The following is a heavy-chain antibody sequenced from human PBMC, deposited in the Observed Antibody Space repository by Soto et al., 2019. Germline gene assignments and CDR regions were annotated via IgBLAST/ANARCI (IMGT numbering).Heavy chain of an antibody. Sequence: EVQVLESGGGLVQPGGSLRLSCAASGFTFTNYAMMWVRQAPGKGLEWVSSISGSGGTTYDADSVKGRFTISRDNSKNTLYLQMNSLRAEDTAEYYCAKDGRGSNPRAFDIWGQGTMVTVSS. J-gene: IGHJ3*02. CDR2: ISGSGGTT. V-gene: IGHV3-23*01. CDR3: AKDGRGSNPRAFDI. D-gene: IGHD2-15*01. CDR1: GFTFTNYA.